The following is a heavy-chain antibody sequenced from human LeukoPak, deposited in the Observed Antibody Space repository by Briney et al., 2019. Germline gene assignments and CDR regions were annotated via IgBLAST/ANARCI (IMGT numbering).Heavy chain of an antibody. CDR1: GYTFTAYY. J-gene: IGHJ4*02. D-gene: IGHD3-22*01. CDR2: TYPASGAT. Sequence: ASVKVSCQASGYTFTAYYVHWVRQAPGQGLEWMGWTYPASGATNYAQRFQGRVTMTRDTSISTAYMELRMLTSDDTAVYYCASATYSSLTDFDYWGQGTLVTVSS. CDR3: ASATYSSLTDFDY. V-gene: IGHV1-2*02.